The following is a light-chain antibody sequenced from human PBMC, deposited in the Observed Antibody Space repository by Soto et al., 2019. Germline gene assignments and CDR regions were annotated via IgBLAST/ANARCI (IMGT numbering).Light chain of an antibody. Sequence: ENVLTQSPGTLSLSPGERATLSCRASQSVGSYLGWYQKKPGQAPRLLIYGASNRDTGIPDRFSGSGSGTDFTLTISRLEPEEFAVYYCQHYGGPPPWTFGQGTKVEIK. V-gene: IGKV3-20*01. CDR2: GAS. CDR1: QSVGSY. CDR3: QHYGGPPPWT. J-gene: IGKJ1*01.